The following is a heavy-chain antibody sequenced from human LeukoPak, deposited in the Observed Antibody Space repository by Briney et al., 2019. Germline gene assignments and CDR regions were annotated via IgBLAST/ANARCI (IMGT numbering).Heavy chain of an antibody. CDR2: ISSSRSYI. CDR1: GFTFSSYS. CDR3: ARARQQLYYYYGMDV. J-gene: IGHJ6*02. D-gene: IGHD6-13*01. Sequence: GGSLRLSCAAPGFTFSSYSMNWVRQAPGKGLEWVSSISSSRSYIYYADSMKGRFTISRDNAKNSLYLQMNSLRAEDTAVYYCARARQQLYYYYGMDVWGQGTTVTVSS. V-gene: IGHV3-21*01.